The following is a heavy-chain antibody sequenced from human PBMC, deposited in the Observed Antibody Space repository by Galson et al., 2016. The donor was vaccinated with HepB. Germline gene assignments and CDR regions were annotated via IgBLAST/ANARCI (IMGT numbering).Heavy chain of an antibody. CDR1: EGNLRNYA. J-gene: IGHJ4*02. CDR2: ISINSGNT. V-gene: IGHV1-18*01. CDR3: ARDVQFRFDY. Sequence: SVKVSCKAPEGNLRNYALGWVRQAPGQGPEWLGWISINSGNTNYAQKFQGRVTMTRDTSASTVYLDLRSLRSDDTAVYYCARDVQFRFDYWGQGTLVTVSS. D-gene: IGHD4-11*01.